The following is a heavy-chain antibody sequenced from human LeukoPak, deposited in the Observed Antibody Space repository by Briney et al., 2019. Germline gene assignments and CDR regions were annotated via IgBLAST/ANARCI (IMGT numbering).Heavy chain of an antibody. D-gene: IGHD3-9*01. J-gene: IGHJ6*02. CDR1: GYTFTSYD. CDR2: MNLNSGNT. Sequence: ASVKVSCKASGYTFTSYDINWVRQATGQGLEWMGWMNLNSGNTGYAQKFQGRVTMTRNTSISTAYMELSSLRSEDTAVYYCASSIRYDYYYGMDVWGQGTTVTVSS. V-gene: IGHV1-8*01. CDR3: ASSIRYDYYYGMDV.